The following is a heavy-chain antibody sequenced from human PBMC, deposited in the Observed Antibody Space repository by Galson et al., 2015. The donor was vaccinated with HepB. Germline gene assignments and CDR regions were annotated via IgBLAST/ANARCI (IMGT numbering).Heavy chain of an antibody. CDR1: GGAFSSYA. V-gene: IGHV1-69*13. J-gene: IGHJ6*02. CDR2: IIPIFGIA. CDR3: ARGWELPTDYYYYGMDV. Sequence: SVKVSCKASGGAFSSYAISWVRQAPGQGLEWMGGIIPIFGIANYAQKFQGRVTITADESTSTAYMELSSLRSEDTAVYYCARGWELPTDYYYYGMDVWGQGTTVTVSS. D-gene: IGHD1-26*01.